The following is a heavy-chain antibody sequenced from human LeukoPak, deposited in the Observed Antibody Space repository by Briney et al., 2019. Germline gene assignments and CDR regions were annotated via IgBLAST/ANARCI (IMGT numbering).Heavy chain of an antibody. CDR3: ARGPFSSSWSEFDY. D-gene: IGHD6-13*01. Sequence: GGSLTLSCAASGLTFSDYSLNWVRQAPGKGLEWVSCISGDSRYIYYADSVKGRSTISRDNAQNSLYLHMNSLRAEDTAVYYCARGPFSSSWSEFDYWGQGTLVTVSS. J-gene: IGHJ4*02. CDR2: ISGDSRYI. V-gene: IGHV3-21*06. CDR1: GLTFSDYS.